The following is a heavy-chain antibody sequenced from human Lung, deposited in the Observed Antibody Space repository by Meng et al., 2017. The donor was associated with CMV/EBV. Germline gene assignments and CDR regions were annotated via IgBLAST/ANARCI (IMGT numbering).Heavy chain of an antibody. Sequence: GESXKISCAASRFTVSSNYMTWVRQAPGKGLEWVSTIYSGGSTYYADSVKGRFTISRDNSKNTLYLQMSSLRPEDTAVYFCARVVRHLWANYYFDNWGQRTLVTVSS. CDR2: IYSGGST. J-gene: IGHJ4*02. V-gene: IGHV3-66*02. CDR1: RFTVSSNY. CDR3: ARVVRHLWANYYFDN. D-gene: IGHD1-1*01.